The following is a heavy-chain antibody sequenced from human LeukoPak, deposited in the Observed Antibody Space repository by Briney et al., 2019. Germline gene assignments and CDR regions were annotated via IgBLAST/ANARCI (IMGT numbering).Heavy chain of an antibody. CDR3: ARALRDQMGHIDY. D-gene: IGHD5-24*01. V-gene: IGHV4-30-4*01. Sequence: PSETLSLTCTVSGGPISSGDYYWSWIRQPPGKGLEWIGYIYYSGSTYYNPSLKSRVTISVDTSKNQFSLKLSSVTAADTAVYYCARALRDQMGHIDYWGQGTLVTVSS. J-gene: IGHJ4*02. CDR2: IYYSGST. CDR1: GGPISSGDYY.